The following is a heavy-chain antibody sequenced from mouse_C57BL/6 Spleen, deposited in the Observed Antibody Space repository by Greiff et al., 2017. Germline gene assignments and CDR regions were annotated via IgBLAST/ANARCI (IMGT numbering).Heavy chain of an antibody. Sequence: QVQLKQPGAELVKPGASVKVSCKASGYTFTSYWMHWVKQRPGQGLEWIGRIHPSDSDTNYNQKFKGKATLTVDKSSSTAYMQLSSLTSEDSAVYYCASYYYGSSYYYWGQGTTLTVSS. V-gene: IGHV1-74*01. J-gene: IGHJ2*01. D-gene: IGHD1-1*01. CDR3: ASYYYGSSYYY. CDR1: GYTFTSYW. CDR2: IHPSDSDT.